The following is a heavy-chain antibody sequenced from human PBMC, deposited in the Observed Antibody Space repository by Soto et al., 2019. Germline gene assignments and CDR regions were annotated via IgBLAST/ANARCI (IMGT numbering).Heavy chain of an antibody. V-gene: IGHV1-18*01. CDR1: GDTFSSYG. Sequence: QVQLVQSGAEVKNPGASVKVSCKASGDTFSSYGISWVRQAPGQGPEWMGWISTHRGNTNYAKKFRGGVTMTTDTAPSAVYMGLRSLRDDDTAVYDCAGDRDQWDQKYWDSWCQGTLVTVSS. D-gene: IGHD1-26*01. CDR2: ISTHRGNT. CDR3: AGDRDQWDQKYWDS. J-gene: IGHJ4*02.